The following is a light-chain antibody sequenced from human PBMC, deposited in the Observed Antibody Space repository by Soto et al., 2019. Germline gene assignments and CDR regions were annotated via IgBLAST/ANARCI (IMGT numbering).Light chain of an antibody. CDR2: EVN. Sequence: QSALTQPASVSGSPGQSITISCTGTSSDVGGYKYVSWYQLHPDKAPKLMIYEVNNRPSGVSNRFSGSKSGNTASLSISGLQAEDEADYYCSSHTSGGTYVLFGGGTKVTVL. J-gene: IGLJ2*01. CDR3: SSHTSGGTYVL. CDR1: SSDVGGYKY. V-gene: IGLV2-14*01.